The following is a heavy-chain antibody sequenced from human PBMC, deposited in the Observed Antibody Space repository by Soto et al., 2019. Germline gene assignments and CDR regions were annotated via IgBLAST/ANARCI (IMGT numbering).Heavy chain of an antibody. CDR1: GGSISSYY. CDR3: ARASKDTWYFDY. CDR2: IYYSGST. V-gene: IGHV4-59*01. D-gene: IGHD3-16*01. Sequence: QVQLQESGPGLVKPSETLSLTCTVSGGSISSYYWSWIRQPPGKGLEWIGYIYYSGSTNYNPSLKSRVTISVDTSKNQFSLKLSSVTAADTAVYYCARASKDTWYFDYWGQGTLVTVSS. J-gene: IGHJ4*02.